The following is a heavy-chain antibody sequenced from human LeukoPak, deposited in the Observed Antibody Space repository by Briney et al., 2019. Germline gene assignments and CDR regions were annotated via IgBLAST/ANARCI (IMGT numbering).Heavy chain of an antibody. CDR3: ARESDGYGDSNLDY. V-gene: IGHV3-21*01. CDR1: GFTFSSYS. D-gene: IGHD4-17*01. CDR2: ISSSSSYI. J-gene: IGHJ4*02. Sequence: PGRSLRLSCAASGFTFSSYSMNWVRQAPGKGLEWVSSISSSSSYIYYADSMKGGFTISRNNAKNSLYLQMNSLRAEDTVVYYCARESDGYGDSNLDYWGQGTLVTVSS.